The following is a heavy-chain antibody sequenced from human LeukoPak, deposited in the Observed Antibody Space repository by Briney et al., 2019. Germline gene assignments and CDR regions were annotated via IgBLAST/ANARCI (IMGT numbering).Heavy chain of an antibody. V-gene: IGHV4-34*01. CDR3: ARARSGKWGFDY. D-gene: IGHD1-26*01. CDR2: INHSGSI. CDR1: GGSFSGYY. Sequence: PSETLSLTCTVYGGSFSGYYWSWIRQPPGRGLEWIGEINHSGSINYNPSLKSRVTISVDTSKNQFSLKLSSVTAADTAVYYRARARSGKWGFDYWGQGTLVTVSS. J-gene: IGHJ4*02.